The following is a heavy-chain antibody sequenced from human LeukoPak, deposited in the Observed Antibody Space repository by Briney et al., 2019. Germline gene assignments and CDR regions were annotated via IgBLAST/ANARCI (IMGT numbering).Heavy chain of an antibody. D-gene: IGHD3-22*01. CDR3: ARDQGDRSGYYPGD. J-gene: IGHJ4*02. Sequence: HPGGSLRLSCAVSGFTFSNYGMHWVRQAPGKGLEWVAAIWHDGSNKYYGDSVKGRFTISRDNTQNTLYLLMNSLRAEDTAVYYCARDQGDRSGYYPGDWGQGTLVTVSA. CDR2: IWHDGSNK. V-gene: IGHV3-33*01. CDR1: GFTFSNYG.